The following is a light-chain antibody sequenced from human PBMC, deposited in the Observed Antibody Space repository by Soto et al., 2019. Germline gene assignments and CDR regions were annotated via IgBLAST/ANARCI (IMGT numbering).Light chain of an antibody. J-gene: IGKJ4*01. CDR2: AAS. CDR3: QKFSAVPT. CDR1: QAIYNY. Sequence: DIQMTQSPSSLSASVGDRVTITCRASQAIYNYLAWYQQKPGKVPTLLISAASTLQSGAPSRFSGSWSGTDFILTISSLQPEDVATYYCQKFSAVPTFGGGTKVEI. V-gene: IGKV1-27*01.